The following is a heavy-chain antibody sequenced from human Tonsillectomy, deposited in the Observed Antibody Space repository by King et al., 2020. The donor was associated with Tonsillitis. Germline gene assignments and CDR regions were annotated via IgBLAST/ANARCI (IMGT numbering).Heavy chain of an antibody. CDR1: GFTFRSYT. J-gene: IGHJ4*02. CDR2: ISSGSTYI. CDR3: ARVTYDILTGYYIDYFDY. V-gene: IGHV3-21*01. Sequence: VQLVESGGGLVKPGGSLRLSCAASGFTFRSYTMHWVRQAPGKGLEWVSSISSGSTYINYADPMKGRFTISRDNPKKSLYLQMNSLRAEDTAVYYCARVTYDILTGYYIDYFDYWGQGTLVTVSS. D-gene: IGHD3-9*01.